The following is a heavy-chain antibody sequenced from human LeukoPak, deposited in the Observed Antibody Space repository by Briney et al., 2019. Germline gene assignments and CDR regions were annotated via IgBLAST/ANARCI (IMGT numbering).Heavy chain of an antibody. CDR2: ISYDGSNK. J-gene: IGHJ4*02. Sequence: GGSLRLSCAVSGFTFSSYGMHWVRQAPGKGLEWVAVISYDGSNKCYADSVKGRFTISRDNSKNTLYLQMNSLRAEDTAVYYCAKDSGYYYDSSGYPLFDYWGQGTLVTVSS. V-gene: IGHV3-30*18. CDR1: GFTFSSYG. CDR3: AKDSGYYYDSSGYPLFDY. D-gene: IGHD3-22*01.